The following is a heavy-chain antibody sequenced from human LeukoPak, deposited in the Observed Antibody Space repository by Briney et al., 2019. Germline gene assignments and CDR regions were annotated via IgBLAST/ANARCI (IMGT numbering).Heavy chain of an antibody. CDR2: INPSGGST. Sequence: ASVKVSCKASGYTFTSYYMHWVRQAPGQGLEWMGIINPSGGSTSYAQKFQGRVTMTRDTSTSTVYMELSSLRSEDTAVYYCARVASSGYCSGGSCPWSLYYYYYGMDVWGQGTTVTVSS. J-gene: IGHJ6*02. D-gene: IGHD2-15*01. CDR3: ARVASSGYCSGGSCPWSLYYYYYGMDV. CDR1: GYTFTSYY. V-gene: IGHV1-46*01.